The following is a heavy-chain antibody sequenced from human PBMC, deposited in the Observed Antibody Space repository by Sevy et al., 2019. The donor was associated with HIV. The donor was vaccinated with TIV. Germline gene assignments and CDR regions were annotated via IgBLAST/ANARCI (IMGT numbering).Heavy chain of an antibody. CDR1: GFTFDDYA. CDR2: ISWAGIST. Sequence: GGSLRLSCAASGFTFDDYAMHWVRQAPGKGLEWVSLISWAGISTYYADSVKGRFTISRDNSKNSLYLQVNSLRAEDTAFYYCAKDMYTSSSNTFDYWGQGTLVTVSS. J-gene: IGHJ4*02. D-gene: IGHD6-6*01. CDR3: AKDMYTSSSNTFDY. V-gene: IGHV3-43D*03.